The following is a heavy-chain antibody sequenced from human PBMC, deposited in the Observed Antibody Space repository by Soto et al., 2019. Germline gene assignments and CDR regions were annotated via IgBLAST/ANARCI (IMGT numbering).Heavy chain of an antibody. J-gene: IGHJ4*02. CDR2: IFHRGTS. CDR1: CGSITSNHW. V-gene: IGHV4-4*02. Sequence: SETLSLTCSVSCGSITSNHWWSWVRQAPGKGLEWIGEIFHRGTSHHNPSLESRVTLSVDKSKNQFSLMLTSVTAADTAVYYCASKYCPSTICYLFDNWGQGALVTSPQ. CDR3: ASKYCPSTICYLFDN. D-gene: IGHD2-15*01.